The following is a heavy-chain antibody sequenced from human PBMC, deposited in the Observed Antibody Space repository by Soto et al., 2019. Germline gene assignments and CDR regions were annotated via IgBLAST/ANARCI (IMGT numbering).Heavy chain of an antibody. J-gene: IGHJ5*02. Sequence: SETLSLTCTVSGGSVSSGSYYWSWIRQPPGKGLEWIGYIYYSGSTNYNPSLKSRVTISVDTSKNQFSLKLSSVTAADTAVYYCARGLGIAAAGIVDPWGQGTLVTVSS. CDR2: IYYSGST. CDR1: GGSVSSGSYY. CDR3: ARGLGIAAAGIVDP. V-gene: IGHV4-61*01. D-gene: IGHD6-13*01.